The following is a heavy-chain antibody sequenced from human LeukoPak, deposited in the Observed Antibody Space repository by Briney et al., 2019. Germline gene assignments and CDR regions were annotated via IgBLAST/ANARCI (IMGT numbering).Heavy chain of an antibody. D-gene: IGHD3-22*01. V-gene: IGHV3-23*01. CDR1: GFTFRGYA. Sequence: GGSLRLSCAASGFTFRGYAMSWVRQAPGKGLEWVSAISGSGGSTYYADSVKGRFTISRDNSKNTLYLQMNSLRAEDTAVYYCAKHDSSGYYCFGYWGQGTLVTVSS. CDR3: AKHDSSGYYCFGY. CDR2: ISGSGGST. J-gene: IGHJ4*02.